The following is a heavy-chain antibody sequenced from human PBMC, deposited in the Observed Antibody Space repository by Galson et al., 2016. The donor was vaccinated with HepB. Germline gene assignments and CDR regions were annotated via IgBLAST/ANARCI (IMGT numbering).Heavy chain of an antibody. CDR2: TSYDGNYK. D-gene: IGHD3-10*01. J-gene: IGHJ4*02. V-gene: IGHV3-30*03. CDR1: GFTLRSYA. Sequence: SLRLSCAASGFTLRSYAMHWVRQAPGKGLEWVAITSYDGNYKYYADSVKGRFTVSRDNSKNTLYLQMNSLRAEDTAVYYCARGDRGGAIFDYWGQGTLVTVSS. CDR3: ARGDRGGAIFDY.